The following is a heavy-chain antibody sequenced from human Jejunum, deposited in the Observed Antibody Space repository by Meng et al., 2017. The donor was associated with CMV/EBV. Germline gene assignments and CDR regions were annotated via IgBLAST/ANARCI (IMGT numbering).Heavy chain of an antibody. V-gene: IGHV4-59*01. D-gene: IGHD3-16*01. CDR1: VASISANY. Sequence: VTVASISANYWHWLRHSPGRGLGWFGNIDFGGTTNYTPSLSGRFTISEAPSKRKFSRRLGSVAPADTAVYYGAGGWGTTSPWDHWGQGMLVTVSS. CDR3: AGGWGTTSPWDH. J-gene: IGHJ1*01. CDR2: IDFGGTT.